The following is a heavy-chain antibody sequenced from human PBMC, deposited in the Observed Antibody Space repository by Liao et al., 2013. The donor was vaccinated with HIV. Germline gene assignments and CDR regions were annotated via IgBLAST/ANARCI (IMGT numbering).Heavy chain of an antibody. J-gene: IGHJ4*02. D-gene: IGHD4-17*01. CDR1: GGSISSGGYS. V-gene: IGHV4-30-2*01. Sequence: QLQLQESVSGLVKPSQTLSLTCAVSGGSISSGGYSWSWIRQPPGKGLEWIGYIYHSGTTYYNASLKSRVTISIDRAKNHFSLRVTSVTAADTAVYFCARAGNYGDYTYFDSWGQGTLVTVSS. CDR2: IYHSGTT. CDR3: ARAGNYGDYTYFDS.